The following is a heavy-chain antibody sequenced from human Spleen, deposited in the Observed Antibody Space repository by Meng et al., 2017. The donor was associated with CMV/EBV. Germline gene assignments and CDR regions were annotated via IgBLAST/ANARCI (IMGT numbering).Heavy chain of an antibody. D-gene: IGHD3-9*01. V-gene: IGHV3-15*01. J-gene: IGHJ4*02. Sequence: LSLTCAASGFTFSDAWMSWIRQAPGKGLEWVGRIKSKTDGGTTDYAAPVTGRFTISRDDSKNTLYLQMNSLKSEDTAVYYCTTYRAYDILTGYTPGYWGQGALVTVSS. CDR3: TTYRAYDILTGYTPGY. CDR1: GFTFSDAW. CDR2: IKSKTDGGTT.